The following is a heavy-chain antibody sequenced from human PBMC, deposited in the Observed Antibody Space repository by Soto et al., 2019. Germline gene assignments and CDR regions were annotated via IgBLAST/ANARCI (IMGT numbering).Heavy chain of an antibody. D-gene: IGHD1-1*01. Sequence: QVQLQQWGAGLLKPSETLSLTCAVYGGSFSGYYWSWVRQSPGKGLEWIGDINPTGGTNYNPSLKSRVPISVDTSKDQFSLQLSSVTAADTAVYYCARTRATPACRTLDYWGQGTLVTVSS. J-gene: IGHJ4*02. CDR1: GGSFSGYY. V-gene: IGHV4-34*01. CDR3: ARTRATPACRTLDY. CDR2: INPTGGT.